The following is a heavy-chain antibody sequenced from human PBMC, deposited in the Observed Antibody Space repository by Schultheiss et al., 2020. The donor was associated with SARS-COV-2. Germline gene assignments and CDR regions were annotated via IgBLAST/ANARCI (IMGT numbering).Heavy chain of an antibody. V-gene: IGHV4-34*01. CDR1: GGSFSGYY. CDR2: IYYSGST. J-gene: IGHJ4*02. Sequence: SETLSLTCAVYGGSFSGYYWSWIRQPPGKGLEWIGYIYYSGSTYYNPSLKSRVTISVDTSKNQFSLKLSSVTAADTAVYYCASLDYYDSSGYFGYWGQGTLVTVSS. CDR3: ASLDYYDSSGYFGY. D-gene: IGHD3-22*01.